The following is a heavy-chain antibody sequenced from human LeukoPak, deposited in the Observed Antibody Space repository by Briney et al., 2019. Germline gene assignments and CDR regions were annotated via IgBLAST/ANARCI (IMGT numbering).Heavy chain of an antibody. V-gene: IGHV3-23*01. D-gene: IGHD2-2*01. CDR2: IMGMGGST. Sequence: PGGSLRLSCAASGFTFSSYAMSWVRQAPGKGLEWVSGIMGMGGSTYYADSVKGRFTISRDNSKNTLYLQMNSLRAEDTAVYYCTKDHTLYCSSTSCYAPSFDYWGQGTLVTVSS. J-gene: IGHJ4*02. CDR3: TKDHTLYCSSTSCYAPSFDY. CDR1: GFTFSSYA.